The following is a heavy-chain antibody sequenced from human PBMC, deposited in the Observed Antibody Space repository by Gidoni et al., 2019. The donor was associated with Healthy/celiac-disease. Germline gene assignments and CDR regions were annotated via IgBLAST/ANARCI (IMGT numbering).Heavy chain of an antibody. CDR2: ISYDGSNK. CDR3: ARGRENYYDSSGYYSNLDY. V-gene: IGHV3-30-3*01. D-gene: IGHD3-22*01. J-gene: IGHJ4*02. Sequence: QVQLVESGGGVVQPGRSLRLSCAASGFTFSRYAMHWVRQAPGKGLEWVAVISYDGSNKYYADSVKGRFTISRDNSKNTLYLQMNSLRAEDTAVYYCARGRENYYDSSGYYSNLDYWGQGTLVTVSS. CDR1: GFTFSRYA.